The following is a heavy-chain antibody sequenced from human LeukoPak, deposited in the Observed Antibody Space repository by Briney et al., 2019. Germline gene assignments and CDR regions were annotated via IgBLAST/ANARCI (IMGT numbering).Heavy chain of an antibody. Sequence: GGSLRLSCAASGFTFSSYEMNWVRQAPGKGLEWVSYISSSGSTIYYADSVKGRFTISRDNAKNSLYLQMNSLRAEDTAVYYCARGFWCSGGSCYSRGFDPWGQGTLVTVSS. CDR2: ISSSGSTI. D-gene: IGHD2-15*01. V-gene: IGHV3-48*03. CDR3: ARGFWCSGGSCYSRGFDP. J-gene: IGHJ5*02. CDR1: GFTFSSYE.